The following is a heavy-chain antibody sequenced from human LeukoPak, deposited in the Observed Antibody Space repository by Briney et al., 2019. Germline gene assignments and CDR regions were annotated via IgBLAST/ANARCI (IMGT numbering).Heavy chain of an antibody. CDR3: ARAAVEMATITDFDY. D-gene: IGHD5-24*01. Sequence: ETLSLTCTVSGGSISSSSYYWGWIRQPPGKGLEWVSSISSSSSYIYYADSVKGRFTISRDNAKNSLYLQMNSLRAEDTAVYYCARAAVEMATITDFDYWGQGTLVTVSS. CDR2: ISSSSSYI. J-gene: IGHJ4*02. CDR1: GGSISSSS. V-gene: IGHV3-21*04.